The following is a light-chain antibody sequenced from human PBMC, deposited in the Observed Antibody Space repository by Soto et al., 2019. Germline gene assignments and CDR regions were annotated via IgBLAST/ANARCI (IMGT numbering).Light chain of an antibody. V-gene: IGLV2-11*01. CDR2: DVR. CDR3: SSYTGSYTVL. Sequence: QSALTQPHSVSGSPGQSVTISCTGTSSDVGSYDYVSWYQHHPGKAPKIIIYDVRKRPSGVPDRFSGSKSGNTASLISSGLHADDEADYFCSSYTGSYTVLFGGGTKLTVL. J-gene: IGLJ2*01. CDR1: SSDVGSYDY.